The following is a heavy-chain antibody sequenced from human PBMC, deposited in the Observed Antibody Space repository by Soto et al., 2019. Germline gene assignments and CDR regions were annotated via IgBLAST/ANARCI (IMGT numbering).Heavy chain of an antibody. Sequence: QVQLQESGPGLVKPSGTLSLTCAVSGGPISSSNWWSWVRQPPGKGLEWIGEIYHSGSTNYNPSLKSRVTISVDKSKNQFSLKLSSVTAADTAVYYCARTSPDYYDSSGYNPGAFDIWGQGTMVTVSS. D-gene: IGHD3-22*01. CDR2: IYHSGST. CDR1: GGPISSSNW. J-gene: IGHJ3*02. CDR3: ARTSPDYYDSSGYNPGAFDI. V-gene: IGHV4-4*02.